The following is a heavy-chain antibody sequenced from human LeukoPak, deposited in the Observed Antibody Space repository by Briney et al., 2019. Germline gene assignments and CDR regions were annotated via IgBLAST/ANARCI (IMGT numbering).Heavy chain of an antibody. CDR2: INHSGST. Sequence: PSETLSLTCAVYGGSFSGYYWSWIRQPPGKGLEWIGEINHSGSTNYNPSLKSRVTISADTSKNQFSLKLSSVTAADTAVYYCARETPHYDFWSGYSDYFDYWGQGTLVTVSS. CDR1: GGSFSGYY. CDR3: ARETPHYDFWSGYSDYFDY. D-gene: IGHD3-3*01. J-gene: IGHJ4*02. V-gene: IGHV4-34*01.